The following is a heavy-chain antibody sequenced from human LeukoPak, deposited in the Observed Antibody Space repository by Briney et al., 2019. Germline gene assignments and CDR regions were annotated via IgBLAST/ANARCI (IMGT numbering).Heavy chain of an antibody. Sequence: ASVKVSCKASGYTFTSYAMHWVRQAPGQRLEWMGWINAGNGNTKYSQKFQGRVTITRDTSASTAYMELSSLRSEDTAVYYCAGSLRGGIVATQTFDYWGQGTLVTVSS. CDR1: GYTFTSYA. CDR2: INAGNGNT. V-gene: IGHV1-3*01. CDR3: AGSLRGGIVATQTFDY. D-gene: IGHD5-12*01. J-gene: IGHJ4*02.